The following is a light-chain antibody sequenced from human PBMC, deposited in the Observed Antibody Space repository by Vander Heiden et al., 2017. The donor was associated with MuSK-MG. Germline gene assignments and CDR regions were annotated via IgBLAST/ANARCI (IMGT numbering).Light chain of an antibody. CDR3: ATWDDKMNGRV. CDR2: GSN. V-gene: IGLV1-44*01. CDR1: SSNIGSNI. J-gene: IGLJ2*01. Sequence: QSVLTQPPSASGTPGQRVTISCSGSSSNIGSNIVNWYQQLPGTAPRVLVYGSNQRPSGVPDRFSVSKSGTSASLAISGLQSEDEAEYFCATWDDKMNGRVFGGGTKVTVL.